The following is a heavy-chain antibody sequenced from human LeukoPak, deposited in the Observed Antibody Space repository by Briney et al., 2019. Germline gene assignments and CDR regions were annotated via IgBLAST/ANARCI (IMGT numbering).Heavy chain of an antibody. CDR1: GGSISSGSYN. D-gene: IGHD3-3*01. V-gene: IGHV4-61*02. CDR2: IYTSGST. Sequence: SQTLSLTCTVSGGSISSGSYNWSWIRQPAGKGLEWIGRIYTSGSTNYNPSLKSRVTISVDTSKNQFSLKLSSVTAADTAVYYCARDSSISPYDFCSGYYVGAFDIWGQGTMVTVSS. CDR3: ARDSSISPYDFCSGYYVGAFDI. J-gene: IGHJ3*02.